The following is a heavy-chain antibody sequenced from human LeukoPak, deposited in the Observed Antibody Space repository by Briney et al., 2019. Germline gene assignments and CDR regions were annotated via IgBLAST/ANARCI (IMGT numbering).Heavy chain of an antibody. CDR1: GGSISSYY. V-gene: IGHV4-4*07. J-gene: IGHJ5*02. CDR2: IYTSGST. D-gene: IGHD3-10*01. CDR3: ARAGGTMVRGPDVVLNWFDP. Sequence: SETLSLTCTGSGGSISSYYWSWIRQPAGKGLEWIGRIYTSGSTNYNPSLKSRVTISVDKSKNQFSLKLSSVTAADTAVYYCARAGGTMVRGPDVVLNWFDPWGQGTLVTVSS.